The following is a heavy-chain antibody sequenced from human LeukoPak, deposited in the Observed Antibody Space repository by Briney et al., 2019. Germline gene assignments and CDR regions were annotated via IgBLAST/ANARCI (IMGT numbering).Heavy chain of an antibody. J-gene: IGHJ4*02. CDR1: GFTFSSYA. Sequence: PGGSLRLSCAASGFTFSSYAMSWVRQAPEKGLEWVSAISGSGGSTYYADSVKGRFTISRDNSKNTLYLQMNSLRVEDTAVYYCASWPVGWYGEDSWGQGTLVTVSS. D-gene: IGHD6-19*01. CDR2: ISGSGGST. CDR3: ASWPVGWYGEDS. V-gene: IGHV3-23*01.